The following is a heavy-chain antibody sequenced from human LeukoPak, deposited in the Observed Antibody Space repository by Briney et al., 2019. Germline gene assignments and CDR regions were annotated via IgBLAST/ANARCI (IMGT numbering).Heavy chain of an antibody. J-gene: IGHJ4*02. Sequence: GGSLRLSCAASGFTFSSYAMSWVRQAPGKGLEWVSGISGSGSSTYYADSVKGRFTFSRDNSDNTLYLQMNSLRADDTAVYYCAKALGSSGWYDFDYWGQGTPVTVSS. CDR1: GFTFSSYA. CDR3: AKALGSSGWYDFDY. V-gene: IGHV3-23*01. D-gene: IGHD6-19*01. CDR2: ISGSGSST.